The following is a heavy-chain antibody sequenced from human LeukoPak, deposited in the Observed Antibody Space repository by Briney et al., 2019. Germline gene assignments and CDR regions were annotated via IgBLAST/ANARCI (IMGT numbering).Heavy chain of an antibody. CDR3: AKSRHAGFGELLDAFDI. V-gene: IGHV3-23*01. CDR2: ISGSGGST. Sequence: GGSLRLSCAASGFTFSSYAMHWVRQAPGKGLEWVSAISGSGGSTYYADSVKGRFTISRDNSKNTLYLQMNSLRAEDTAVYYCAKSRHAGFGELLDAFDIWGQGTMVTVPS. J-gene: IGHJ3*02. CDR1: GFTFSSYA. D-gene: IGHD3-10*01.